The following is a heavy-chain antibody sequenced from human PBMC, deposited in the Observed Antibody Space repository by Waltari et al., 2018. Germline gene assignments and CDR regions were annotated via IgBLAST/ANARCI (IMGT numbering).Heavy chain of an antibody. CDR1: GFTFSDYW. CDR3: TTDMPNSRFDP. J-gene: IGHJ5*02. Sequence: EMKMVESGGGLVQPGGSLRLSCATSGFTFSDYWMHWVRQAPGKGLVWVAHIKNDGNKPTYADSVKGRFTISRDNAKNTLYLQMNSLTAEDTAVYYCTTDMPNSRFDPWGQGSLVTVSS. V-gene: IGHV3-74*01. D-gene: IGHD2-2*01. CDR2: IKNDGNKP.